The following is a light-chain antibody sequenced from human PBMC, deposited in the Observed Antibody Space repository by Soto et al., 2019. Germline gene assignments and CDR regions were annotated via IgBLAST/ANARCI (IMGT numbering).Light chain of an antibody. Sequence: DIQMTQSPATLSASVGDRVTITCRASQSIGSWLAWFQQTPGKPPKLLIYDPSSLESGVPSRFSGSGSGTEFTLTISSLQPDDFATYYCQQYNSYSPAFGQGTKVDI. CDR3: QQYNSYSPA. V-gene: IGKV1-5*01. CDR2: DPS. J-gene: IGKJ1*01. CDR1: QSIGSW.